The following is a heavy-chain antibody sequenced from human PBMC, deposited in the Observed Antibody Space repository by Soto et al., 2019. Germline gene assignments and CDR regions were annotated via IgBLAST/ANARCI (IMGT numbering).Heavy chain of an antibody. CDR3: ARQEGVLLWFGESPGAFDI. Sequence: GESLKISCKGSGYSFTSYWIGWVRQMPGKGLEWMGIIYPGDSDTRYSPSFQGQVTISADKSISTAYLQWSSLKASDTAMYYCARQEGVLLWFGESPGAFDIWGQGTMVTVSS. CDR1: GYSFTSYW. J-gene: IGHJ3*02. CDR2: IYPGDSDT. D-gene: IGHD3-10*01. V-gene: IGHV5-51*01.